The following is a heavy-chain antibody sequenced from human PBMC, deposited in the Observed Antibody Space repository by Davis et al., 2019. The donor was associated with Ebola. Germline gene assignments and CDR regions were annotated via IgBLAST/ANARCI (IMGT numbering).Heavy chain of an antibody. J-gene: IGHJ4*02. V-gene: IGHV3-48*02. CDR1: GFTFSSHS. CDR2: ISSGSTLI. CDR3: ATVRDMGFDY. Sequence: GESLKISCAASGFTFSSHSMNWVRQAPGKGLEWVSYISSGSTLIYYADSVKGRFTISRDNVKNSLFLQMSSLRDEDMALYYCATVRDMGFDYWGQGVLVTVSS.